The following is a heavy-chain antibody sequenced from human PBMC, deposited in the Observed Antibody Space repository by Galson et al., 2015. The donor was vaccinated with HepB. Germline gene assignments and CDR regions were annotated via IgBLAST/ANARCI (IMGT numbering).Heavy chain of an antibody. V-gene: IGHV4-4*07. CDR3: ARAFIVVPPADVFDM. CDR1: GGSTSSYY. Sequence: SETLSLTCNISGGSTSSYYWNWIRQPAGKGLEWIGRIYTSGSANYNPSLKSRVTMSVDTSKNQFSLKLSYVTAADTAVYYCARAFIVVPPADVFDMWGQGTMVTVSS. J-gene: IGHJ3*02. D-gene: IGHD2-15*01. CDR2: IYTSGSA.